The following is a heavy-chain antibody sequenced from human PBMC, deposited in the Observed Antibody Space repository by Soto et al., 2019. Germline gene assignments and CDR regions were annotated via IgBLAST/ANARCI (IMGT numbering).Heavy chain of an antibody. J-gene: IGHJ4*02. D-gene: IGHD4-4*01. CDR1: GFTFSSFA. Sequence: PGGSLRLSCAASGFTFSSFAMNWVRQAPGKGLEWVSGITITGGTTYYTDSVKGRFTISRDSSKNTLFLQMNSLRVEDTAIYYCAKAMTTITTGLDYWGQGTLVTVSS. CDR2: ITITGGTT. V-gene: IGHV3-23*01. CDR3: AKAMTTITTGLDY.